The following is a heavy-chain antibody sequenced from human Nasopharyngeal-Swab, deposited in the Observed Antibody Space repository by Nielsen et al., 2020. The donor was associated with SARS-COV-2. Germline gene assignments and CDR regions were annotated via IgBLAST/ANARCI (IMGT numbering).Heavy chain of an antibody. V-gene: IGHV3-15*01. Sequence: GGSLRLSCAASGFTFSNAWMSWVRQAPGKGLEWVGRIKSKTDGGTTDYAAPVKGRFTISRDDSKNTLYLQMNSLKTEDTAVYYCTTLYDSSGYYLGAFDIWGQGTMVTVSS. CDR2: IKSKTDGGTT. CDR1: GFTFSNAW. J-gene: IGHJ3*02. D-gene: IGHD3-22*01. CDR3: TTLYDSSGYYLGAFDI.